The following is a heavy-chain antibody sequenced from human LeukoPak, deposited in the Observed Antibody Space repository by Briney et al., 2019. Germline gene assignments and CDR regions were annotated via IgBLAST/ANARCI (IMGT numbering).Heavy chain of an antibody. J-gene: IGHJ4*02. CDR3: ARHGHYCGGDCYLDY. D-gene: IGHD2-21*02. Sequence: PSETLSLTCTVSAGSISSSNYYWGWIRQPPGKGLEWIGSIHYSGSTYYNPSLRSRVTISVDTSKNQFSLKLISVTAADTAVYYCARHGHYCGGDCYLDYWGQGTLVTVSS. CDR1: AGSISSSNYY. V-gene: IGHV4-39*01. CDR2: IHYSGST.